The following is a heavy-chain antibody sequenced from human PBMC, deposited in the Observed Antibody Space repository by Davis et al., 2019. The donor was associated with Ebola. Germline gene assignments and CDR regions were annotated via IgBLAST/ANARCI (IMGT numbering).Heavy chain of an antibody. V-gene: IGHV1-2*02. CDR2: INPNSGGT. CDR1: GYTFTGYY. CDR3: ARGLGVVTANPPSWYFDL. Sequence: ASVKVSCKASGYTFTGYYMHWVRQAPGQGLEWMGWINPNSGGTNYAQKFQGRVTMTRDTSISTAYMELSRLRSDDTAVYYCARGLGVVTANPPSWYFDLWGRGTLVTVSS. J-gene: IGHJ2*01. D-gene: IGHD2-21*02.